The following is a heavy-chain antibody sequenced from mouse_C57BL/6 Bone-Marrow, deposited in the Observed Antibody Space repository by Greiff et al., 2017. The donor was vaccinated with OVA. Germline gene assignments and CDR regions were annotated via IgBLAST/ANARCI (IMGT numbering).Heavy chain of an antibody. V-gene: IGHV1-69*01. CDR1: GYTFTSYW. D-gene: IGHD2-5*01. CDR3: ARWGLSNYGWFAY. CDR2: IDPSDSYT. Sequence: VQLQQPGAELVMPGASVKLSCKASGYTFTSYWMHWVKQRPGQGLEWIGEIDPSDSYTHYNQKFKGKSTLTVDKSSSTAYMQLSSRTSEDSAVYYCARWGLSNYGWFAYWGQGTLVTVSA. J-gene: IGHJ3*01.